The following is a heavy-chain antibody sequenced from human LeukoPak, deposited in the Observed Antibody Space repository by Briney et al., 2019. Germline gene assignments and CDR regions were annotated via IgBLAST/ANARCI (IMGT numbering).Heavy chain of an antibody. CDR3: ATPPSTVPRGKFDY. CDR1: RFTFSSHS. J-gene: IGHJ4*02. D-gene: IGHD4-17*01. V-gene: IGHV3-21*06. Sequence: GGSLRLSCAASRFTFSSHSMNRRRQAPGKVRKLVRSISGYSSSIYYAQSVKGRFTMSRDNAKNTSYLQMKSLRADDTAVYYCATPPSTVPRGKFDYWGQGTLVTVSS. CDR2: ISGYSSSI.